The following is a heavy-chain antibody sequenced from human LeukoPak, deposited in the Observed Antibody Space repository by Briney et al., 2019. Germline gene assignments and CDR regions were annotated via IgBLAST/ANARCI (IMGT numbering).Heavy chain of an antibody. CDR2: ISSSSSYI. J-gene: IGHJ4*02. Sequence: GGSLRLSCAASGFTFSSYSMNWVRQAPGKGLEWVSSISSSSSYIYYADSVRGRFTISRDNAKNSLYLQMNSLRAEDTAVYYCARGVEYYDSSGYYDYWGQGTLVTVSS. CDR1: GFTFSSYS. V-gene: IGHV3-21*01. D-gene: IGHD3-22*01. CDR3: ARGVEYYDSSGYYDY.